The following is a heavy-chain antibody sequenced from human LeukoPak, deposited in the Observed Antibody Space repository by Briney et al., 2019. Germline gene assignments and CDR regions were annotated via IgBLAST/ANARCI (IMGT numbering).Heavy chain of an antibody. CDR2: ISYDGSNK. V-gene: IGHV3-30*18. CDR3: AKDREGTTFDN. J-gene: IGHJ4*02. Sequence: GRSLRLSCAASGFTFSNYDMHWVRQAPGKGLEWAAVISYDGSNKYYADSVKGRFTISRDNSKNTVYLQMNSLRAEDTAVYYCAKDREGTTFDNWGQGTLVTVSS. CDR1: GFTFSNYD. D-gene: IGHD1-7*01.